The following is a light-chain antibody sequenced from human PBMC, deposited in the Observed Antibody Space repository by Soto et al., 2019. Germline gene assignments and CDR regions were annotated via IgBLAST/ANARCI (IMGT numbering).Light chain of an antibody. V-gene: IGKV3-20*01. CDR2: GAS. CDR3: QQYGTSPRK. CDR1: QSVSINY. Sequence: EIVLTQSPGTLSLSPGETATLSCRASQSVSINYLAWYQQKPGQAPRLLVYGASGRATGIPDRFSGSESGTDFTLTISRLEAEDSAVYYCQQYGTSPRKFGQGTKVDIK. J-gene: IGKJ1*01.